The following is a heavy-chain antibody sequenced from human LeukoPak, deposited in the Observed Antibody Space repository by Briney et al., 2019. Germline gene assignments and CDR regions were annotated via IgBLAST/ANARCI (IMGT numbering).Heavy chain of an antibody. CDR1: GFTFSAYT. CDR2: VSSNSAYI. J-gene: IGHJ5*02. Sequence: GGSLRLSCAASGFTFSAYTMNWVRQAPGKGLEWVSAVSSNSAYIYYADSLRGRFTISRDNAKSLLYLQFNSLRADDTAVYYCAREGGRRRASNFDWFDPWGQGTLVTVSS. V-gene: IGHV3-21*06. D-gene: IGHD3-16*01. CDR3: AREGGRRRASNFDWFDP.